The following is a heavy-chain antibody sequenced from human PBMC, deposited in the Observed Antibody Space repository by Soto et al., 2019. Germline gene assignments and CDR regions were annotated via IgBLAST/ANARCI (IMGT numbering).Heavy chain of an antibody. Sequence: SETLSLTCTVSGGSISSGDYYWSWIRQPPGKGLEWIGYIYYSGSTYYNPSLKSRVTISVDTSKNQFSLKLSSVTAADTAVYYCARVGGIVVVPAANYNWFDPWGQGTLVTVSS. V-gene: IGHV4-30-4*01. CDR2: IYYSGST. D-gene: IGHD2-2*01. CDR3: ARVGGIVVVPAANYNWFDP. J-gene: IGHJ5*02. CDR1: GGSISSGDYY.